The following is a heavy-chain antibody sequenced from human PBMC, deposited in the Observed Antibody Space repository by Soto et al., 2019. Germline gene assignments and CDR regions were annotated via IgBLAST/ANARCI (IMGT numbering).Heavy chain of an antibody. V-gene: IGHV4-34*01. CDR1: GGSFSGYY. D-gene: IGHD2-2*01. CDR2: INHSGST. Sequence: QVQLQQWGAGLLKPSETLSLTCAVYGGSFSGYYWSWIRQPPGKGLEWIGEINHSGSTNYNPSLKSRVTISVDTSKNQFSLKLSSVTAADTAVHYCARGRPGVVVVVPDAMRAHAFDIWVQGTMVTVSS. CDR3: ARGRPGVVVVVPDAMRAHAFDI. J-gene: IGHJ3*02.